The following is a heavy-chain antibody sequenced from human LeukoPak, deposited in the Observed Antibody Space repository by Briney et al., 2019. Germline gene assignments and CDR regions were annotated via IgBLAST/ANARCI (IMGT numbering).Heavy chain of an antibody. V-gene: IGHV3-11*01. Sequence: GGSLRLSCVASGFNISDYYMTWIRQAPGKGLEWVSYISGPGSTIYYADSVKGRFTISRDNAKNSLFLQMNNLRAEDTAVYYCAKTKGVTLVRYFDYWGQGTLVTVSS. J-gene: IGHJ4*02. D-gene: IGHD3-10*01. CDR3: AKTKGVTLVRYFDY. CDR1: GFNISDYY. CDR2: ISGPGSTI.